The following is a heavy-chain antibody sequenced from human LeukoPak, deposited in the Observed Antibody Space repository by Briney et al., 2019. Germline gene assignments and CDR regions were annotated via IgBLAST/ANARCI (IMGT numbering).Heavy chain of an antibody. CDR2: INPNTGGT. CDR3: ARSQYSDFWSGNPKSPYYFDS. J-gene: IGHJ4*02. Sequence: APVKVSCKASGYTFTGYYMHWVRQAPGQGLEWMGWINPNTGGTNYAQKFQGRVTVTRDTSISTAYMELSRLRSDDTAVYYCARSQYSDFWSGNPKSPYYFDSWGQGTLVTVSS. V-gene: IGHV1-2*02. CDR1: GYTFTGYY. D-gene: IGHD3-3*01.